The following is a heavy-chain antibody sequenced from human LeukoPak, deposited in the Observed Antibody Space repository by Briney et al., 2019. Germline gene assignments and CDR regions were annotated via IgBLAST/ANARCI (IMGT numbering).Heavy chain of an antibody. V-gene: IGHV3-7*01. CDR3: ARDMTVDTAMVTGWFDP. CDR2: IKQDGSEK. J-gene: IGHJ5*02. Sequence: GGSLRLSCAASGFTFSSYWMSWVRLAPGKGLEWVANIKQDGSEKYYVDSVKGRFTISRDNAKNSLYLQMNSLRAEDTAVYYCARDMTVDTAMVTGWFDPWGQGTLVTASS. D-gene: IGHD5-18*01. CDR1: GFTFSSYW.